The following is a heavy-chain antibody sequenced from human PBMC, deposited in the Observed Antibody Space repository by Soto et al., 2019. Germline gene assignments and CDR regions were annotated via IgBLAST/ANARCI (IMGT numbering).Heavy chain of an antibody. CDR1: GFTFSSYG. V-gene: IGHV3-33*06. Sequence: GGSLRLSCAASGFTFSSYGMHWVRQAPGKGLEWVAVIWYDGSNKYYADSVKGRFTISRDNSKNTLYLQMNSLRAEDTAVYYCAKDWFSGYRPYYFDYWGQGTLVTVSS. J-gene: IGHJ4*02. CDR3: AKDWFSGYRPYYFDY. CDR2: IWYDGSNK. D-gene: IGHD3-22*01.